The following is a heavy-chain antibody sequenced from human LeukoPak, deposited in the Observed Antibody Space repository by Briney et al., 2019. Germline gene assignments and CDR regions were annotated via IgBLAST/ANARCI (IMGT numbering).Heavy chain of an antibody. V-gene: IGHV3-21*01. CDR1: GFTFSSYS. J-gene: IGHJ3*02. Sequence: PGGSLRHSCAASGFTFSSYSMNWVRQAPGKGLEWVSSISSSSSYIYYADSVKGRFTISRDNAKNSLYLQMNSLRAEDTAVYYCAREGDDAFDIWGQGTMVTVSS. CDR3: AREGDDAFDI. CDR2: ISSSSSYI.